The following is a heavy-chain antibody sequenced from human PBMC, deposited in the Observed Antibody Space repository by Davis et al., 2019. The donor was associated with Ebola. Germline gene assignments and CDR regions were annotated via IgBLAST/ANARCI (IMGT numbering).Heavy chain of an antibody. CDR3: ARDSLGSSGYYPNYYYYGMDV. J-gene: IGHJ6*02. D-gene: IGHD3-22*01. Sequence: ASVKVSCKASGFTFTSSAVQWVRQARGQGLEWMGWISAYNGNTNYAQKLQGRVTMTTDTSTSTAYMELRSLRSDDTAVYYCARDSLGSSGYYPNYYYYGMDVWGQGTTVTVSS. CDR1: GFTFTSSA. CDR2: ISAYNGNT. V-gene: IGHV1-18*01.